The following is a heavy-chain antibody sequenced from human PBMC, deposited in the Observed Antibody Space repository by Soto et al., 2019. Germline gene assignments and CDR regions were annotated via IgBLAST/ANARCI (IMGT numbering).Heavy chain of an antibody. Sequence: QLQLQESGPGLVKPSETLSLTFTVSGGSINNRGDYWGWIRQPPGRGLEWIATVFYSGSALYNPSLKTRVTISVDPSTNLFYLRLTYGTAADTAIYSCARQRQQLLRCWFEAWGQGTMVTVSS. D-gene: IGHD6-13*01. V-gene: IGHV4-39*01. CDR3: ARQRQQLLRCWFEA. CDR2: VFYSGSA. J-gene: IGHJ5*02. CDR1: GGSINNRGDY.